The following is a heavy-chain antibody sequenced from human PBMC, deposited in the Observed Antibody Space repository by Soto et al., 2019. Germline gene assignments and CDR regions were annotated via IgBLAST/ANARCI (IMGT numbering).Heavy chain of an antibody. V-gene: IGHV1-3*05. CDR3: ARVKQWLVRAYYYYYGMDV. Sequence: QVQLVQSGAEEKKPGASVKVSCKASGYTFTSYAMHWVRQAPGQRLEWMGWINAGNGNTKYSQKFQGRVTITRDTSASTAYMELSSLRSEDTAVYYCARVKQWLVRAYYYYYGMDVWGQGTTVTVSS. CDR1: GYTFTSYA. J-gene: IGHJ6*02. D-gene: IGHD6-19*01. CDR2: INAGNGNT.